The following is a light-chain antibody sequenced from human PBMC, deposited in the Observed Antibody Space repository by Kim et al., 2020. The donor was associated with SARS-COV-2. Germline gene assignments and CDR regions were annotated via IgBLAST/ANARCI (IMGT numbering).Light chain of an antibody. CDR1: SSDIGGYNY. V-gene: IGLV2-14*03. CDR3: SSYTSSSTHVV. J-gene: IGLJ2*01. CDR2: DVS. Sequence: QSALTQPASVSGSPGQSITISCTGTSSDIGGYNYVSWYQKHPGKAPKVMIYDVSNRPSGISNRFSGSKSGNTASLTISGLQAEDEADYYCSSYTSSSTHVVFGGGTKLTVL.